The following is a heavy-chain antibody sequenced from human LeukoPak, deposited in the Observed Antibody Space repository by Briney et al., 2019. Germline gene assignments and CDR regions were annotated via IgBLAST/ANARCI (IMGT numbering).Heavy chain of an antibody. CDR2: IIPIFGTA. D-gene: IGHD4-17*01. CDR1: GGTFSSYA. J-gene: IGHJ3*02. CDR3: ARTGSTVYAFDI. V-gene: IGHV1-69*13. Sequence: SVKVSCKASGGTFSSYAISWVRQAPGRGLEWMGGIIPIFGTANYAQKFQGRVTITADESTSTAYMELSSLRSEDTAVYYCARTGSTVYAFDIWGQGTMVTVSS.